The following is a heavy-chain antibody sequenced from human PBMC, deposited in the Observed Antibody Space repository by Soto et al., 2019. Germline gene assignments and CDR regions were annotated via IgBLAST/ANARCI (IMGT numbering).Heavy chain of an antibody. Sequence: QVQLQESGPGLVKPSGTLSLSCAVSGGSISSSHWWTWVRQPPGKGLEWIGEIYHSGSTNYNPSLKSRVTLSVDTSRNQFSLTATSVTAADTAVYYCASSGGGEDYWGQGILVTVSP. J-gene: IGHJ4*02. CDR1: GGSISSSHW. CDR2: IYHSGST. D-gene: IGHD3-16*01. V-gene: IGHV4-4*02. CDR3: ASSGGGEDY.